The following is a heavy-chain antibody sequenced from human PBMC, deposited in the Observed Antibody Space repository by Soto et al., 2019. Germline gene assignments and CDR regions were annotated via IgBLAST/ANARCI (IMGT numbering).Heavy chain of an antibody. V-gene: IGHV3-23*01. CDR3: AKRRGAGGHFDY. CDR2: VSIGGST. J-gene: IGHJ4*02. D-gene: IGHD2-15*01. CDR1: GSSFSSYA. Sequence: PGGALRLSSPASGSSFSSYAMGWVRQGPGKGLEWVAVVSIGGSTHYADSVRGRFTISRDNSKNTLSLQMNSLTAEDTAVYFCAKRRGAGGHFDYWGQGALVTGSS.